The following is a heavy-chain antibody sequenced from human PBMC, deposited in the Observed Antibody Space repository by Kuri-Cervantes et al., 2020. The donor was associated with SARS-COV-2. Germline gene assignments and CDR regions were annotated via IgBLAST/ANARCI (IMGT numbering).Heavy chain of an antibody. D-gene: IGHD3-22*01. J-gene: IGHJ3*02. CDR2: ITAFNGNT. Sequence: GGSLRLAWKTSGYTLTSYAISWVRQAPGQGLEWMGWITAFNGNTKYTQKLQGRVTFTIDPSIDTAYMELRSLRSDDTAVYYCARSTPFRRLVVISQGGAFDIWGQGTMVTVSS. V-gene: IGHV1-18*01. CDR3: ARSTPFRRLVVISQGGAFDI. CDR1: GYTLTSYA.